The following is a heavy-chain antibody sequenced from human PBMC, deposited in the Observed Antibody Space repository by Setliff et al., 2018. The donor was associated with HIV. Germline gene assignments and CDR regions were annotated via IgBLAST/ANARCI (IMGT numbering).Heavy chain of an antibody. V-gene: IGHV3-53*01. Sequence: GGSLRLSCAASGFTVSNDYMSWVRQAPGRGLEWVALMYDGGSTYYADSVKGRFTITRDISKNTLDLQMNSLRVDDTAVYYCAKGSGFYDYWGQGTLVTVSS. CDR3: AKGSGFYDY. CDR2: MYDGGST. D-gene: IGHD3-22*01. CDR1: GFTVSNDY. J-gene: IGHJ4*02.